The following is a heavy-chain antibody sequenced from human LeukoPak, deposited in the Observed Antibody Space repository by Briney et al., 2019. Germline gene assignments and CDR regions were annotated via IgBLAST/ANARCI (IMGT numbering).Heavy chain of an antibody. D-gene: IGHD6-13*01. V-gene: IGHV3-43*02. CDR2: ISGDGATT. CDR1: GFTFDEYA. CDR3: ARDQYSSTWYRGAFDV. J-gene: IGHJ3*01. Sequence: GGSLRLSCAASGFTFDEYAIHWVRQAPGKGLEWVSLISGDGATTYYAASVKGRFTISRDNAKNTLYLQMNSLRAEDTAVYYCARDQYSSTWYRGAFDVWGQGTMVTV.